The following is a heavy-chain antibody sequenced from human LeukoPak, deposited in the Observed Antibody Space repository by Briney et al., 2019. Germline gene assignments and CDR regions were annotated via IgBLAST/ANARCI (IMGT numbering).Heavy chain of an antibody. V-gene: IGHV1-3*01. D-gene: IGHD5-18*01. Sequence: ASVKVSCKASGYTFTSYAMHWVRQAPGQRLEWMGWINAGNGNTKYSQKFQGRVTITRDTSASTAYMELSSLRSEDTAVYYCARERAPGCSYIGAFDPWGQGTLVTVSS. CDR2: INAGNGNT. CDR3: ARERAPGCSYIGAFDP. CDR1: GYTFTSYA. J-gene: IGHJ5*02.